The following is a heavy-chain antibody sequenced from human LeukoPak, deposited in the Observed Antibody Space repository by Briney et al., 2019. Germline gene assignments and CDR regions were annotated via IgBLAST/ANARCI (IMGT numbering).Heavy chain of an antibody. V-gene: IGHV5-51*01. D-gene: IGHD3-10*01. CDR3: ARDYGSGSGNWFDA. J-gene: IGHJ5*02. Sequence: GESLKISCQGSGYRFSSYWIGWVRQMPGKGLEWMGTMYPGDSVTRYSPSFQGQVTMSVDKSITTAYLEWSGLKASDTAMYYCARDYGSGSGNWFDAWGPGTLVTVSS. CDR1: GYRFSSYW. CDR2: MYPGDSVT.